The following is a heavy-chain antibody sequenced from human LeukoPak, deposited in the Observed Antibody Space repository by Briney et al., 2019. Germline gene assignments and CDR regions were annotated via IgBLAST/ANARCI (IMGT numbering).Heavy chain of an antibody. V-gene: IGHV3-66*01. D-gene: IGHD3-10*01. Sequence: GGSLRLSCAASGFTVSSNYMSWVRQAPGKGLEWVSVIYSGGSTYYADSVKGRFTISRDNSKNTLYLQMNILRAEDTAVYYCARGGSGSYFRLYAFDWGQGTLVTVSS. CDR1: GFTVSSNY. CDR3: ARGGSGSYFRLYAFD. J-gene: IGHJ4*02. CDR2: IYSGGST.